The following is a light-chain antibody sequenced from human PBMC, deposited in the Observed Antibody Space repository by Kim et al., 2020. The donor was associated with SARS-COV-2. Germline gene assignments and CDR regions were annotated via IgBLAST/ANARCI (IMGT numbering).Light chain of an antibody. CDR2: ASS. Sequence: QLTQSPSSLSASVGDRVTITCRASQVISSFPAWYQQTPGKAPKLLIRASSSLESGVPSRFRGSGSGTDFTLTISNLQPDDFATYYCQQHDSFPVTFGQGTRLEIK. J-gene: IGKJ5*01. CDR1: QVISSF. V-gene: IGKV1-9*01. CDR3: QQHDSFPVT.